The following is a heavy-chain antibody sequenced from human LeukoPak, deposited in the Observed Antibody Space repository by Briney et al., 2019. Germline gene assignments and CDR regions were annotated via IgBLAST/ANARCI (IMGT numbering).Heavy chain of an antibody. CDR3: ARGPGWALHKRYFDS. D-gene: IGHD1-26*01. CDR2: VSWDNGHI. CDR1: GFALQNYA. Sequence: GRSLRLSCAASGFALQNYAMHWVRQAPGGGLEWVSSVSWDNGHIAYADSVKGRFSISRDNAKNSLYLQMSSPRPEDTALYYCARGPGWALHKRYFDSWGQGALVIVSS. V-gene: IGHV3-9*01. J-gene: IGHJ4*02.